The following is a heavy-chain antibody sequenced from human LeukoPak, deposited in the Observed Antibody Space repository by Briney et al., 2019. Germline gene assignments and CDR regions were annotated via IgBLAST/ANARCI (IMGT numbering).Heavy chain of an antibody. CDR3: AKDLHKTASFGVVITRNYYYYMDV. D-gene: IGHD3-3*01. CDR1: GFTFSNHN. V-gene: IGHV3-48*01. CDR2: ISGRGEAI. J-gene: IGHJ6*03. Sequence: GGSPRLSCAASGFTFSNHNMDWVRQAPGKGLEWISYISGRGEAIFYADSVQGRFTISRDNAKNSIYLQMNGLTAEDTAVYYCAKDLHKTASFGVVITRNYYYYMDVWGKGTTVTVSS.